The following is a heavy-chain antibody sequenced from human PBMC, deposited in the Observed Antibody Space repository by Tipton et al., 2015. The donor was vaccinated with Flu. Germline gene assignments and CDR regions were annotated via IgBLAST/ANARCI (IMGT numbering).Heavy chain of an antibody. Sequence: TLSLTCAVYGGSLSGYYWSWIRQPPGKGLEWIGEMNHSGNTNYNPSLKSRVTISVDTSKNQFSLKLSSVTAADTAVYYCARSSDRYFDLWGRGTLVTVSS. V-gene: IGHV4-34*01. CDR2: MNHSGNT. CDR1: GGSLSGYY. J-gene: IGHJ2*01. CDR3: ARSSDRYFDL.